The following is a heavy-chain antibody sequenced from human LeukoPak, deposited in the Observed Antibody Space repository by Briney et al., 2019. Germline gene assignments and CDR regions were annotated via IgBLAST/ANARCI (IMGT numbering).Heavy chain of an antibody. CDR2: IRSKANSYAT. Sequence: GGSLRLSCAASGFTFSGSAMHWVGQASGKGLEWVGRIRSKANSYATAYAASVKGRFTISRDDSKNTAYLQMNSLKTEDTAVYYCTRLFAGNWFDPWGQGTLVTVSS. CDR1: GFTFSGSA. V-gene: IGHV3-73*01. CDR3: TRLFAGNWFDP. J-gene: IGHJ5*02.